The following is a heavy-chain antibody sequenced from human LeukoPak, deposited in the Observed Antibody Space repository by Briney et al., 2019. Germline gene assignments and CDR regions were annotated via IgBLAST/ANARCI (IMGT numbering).Heavy chain of an antibody. CDR1: GFTFSNNG. CDR2: LRYDGYTT. V-gene: IGHV3-30*02. J-gene: IGHJ4*02. D-gene: IGHD6-13*01. Sequence: TGGSLRLSCTVSGFTFSNNGMHWVRQAPGKGLEWVAFLRYDGYTTYYTDSVRGRFTISRDVSKNTLLLQMDSLKPEDTAVYYCVKDRAGNSWNFDYWSQGAMVTVSS. CDR3: VKDRAGNSWNFDY.